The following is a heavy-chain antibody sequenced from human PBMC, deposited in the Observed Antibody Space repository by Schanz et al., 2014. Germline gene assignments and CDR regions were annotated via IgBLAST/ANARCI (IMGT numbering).Heavy chain of an antibody. J-gene: IGHJ4*02. Sequence: QLQLVQSGAEVKKPGSSVKVSCKLSGGTFTSYDINWVRQAPGQGLEWLGWMNPNSGNPGFAQKFRGRVTMTRNTSMSTAYIELHILTSEDTAVYYCARGRTFDYWGQGTLVTVSS. CDR3: ARGRTFDY. CDR1: GGTFTSYD. CDR2: MNPNSGNP. V-gene: IGHV1-8*01.